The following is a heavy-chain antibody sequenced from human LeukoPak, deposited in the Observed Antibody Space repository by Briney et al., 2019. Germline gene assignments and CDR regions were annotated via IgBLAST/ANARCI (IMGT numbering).Heavy chain of an antibody. J-gene: IGHJ4*02. CDR2: IYPGDSET. D-gene: IGHD6-19*01. CDR1: GYSFSSYW. Sequence: PGEVLKISCKGSGYSFSSYWSGWVRQMPGKGLEWMGIIYPGDSETRYSPSFQDQVTISADKSISTAYLHWSSLKPPDTAMYYCARSVGAAISVAGLYFDYWGQGTLVTVSS. CDR3: ARSVGAAISVAGLYFDY. V-gene: IGHV5-51*01.